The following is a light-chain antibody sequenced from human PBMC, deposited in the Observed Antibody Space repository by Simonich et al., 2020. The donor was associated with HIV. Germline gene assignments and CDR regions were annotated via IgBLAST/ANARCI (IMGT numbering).Light chain of an antibody. J-gene: IGKJ5*01. CDR3: QQYNNWPIT. CDR1: QNIAGN. V-gene: IGKV3-15*01. CDR2: YAS. Sequence: EIVMTQFPATLSVSPGERAILSCRASQNIAGNFAWYQQKPGQAPRLFIYYASTRATSVPARFSGSGFGTDFTLTISSMQSEDFAVYYCQQYNNWPITFGQGTRLEIK.